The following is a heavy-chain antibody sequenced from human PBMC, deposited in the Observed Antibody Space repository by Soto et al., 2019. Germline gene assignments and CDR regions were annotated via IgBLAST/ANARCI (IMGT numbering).Heavy chain of an antibody. CDR3: ARGLGLRYPITMIAEVSWYYGMDV. CDR1: EGSISSGGYY. D-gene: IGHD3-22*01. J-gene: IGHJ6*02. Sequence: SHACTVAEGSISSGGYYCNWNRQHPGKGLEWIGYIYYSGITYYNPSLKSRVTISVDTSKNQFSLKLSSVTAADTAVYYCARGLGLRYPITMIAEVSWYYGMDVWGQGTTVTVSS. CDR2: IYYSGIT. V-gene: IGHV4-31*03.